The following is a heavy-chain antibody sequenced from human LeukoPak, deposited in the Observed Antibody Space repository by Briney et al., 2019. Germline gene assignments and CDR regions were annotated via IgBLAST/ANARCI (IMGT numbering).Heavy chain of an antibody. CDR3: ARGQGGNYYLNYFDY. Sequence: SETLSLTCTVTGGAFSTYYWSWIRQPPGKGLEWIGHFYYSGSTNYNPSLKSRVTISVDTSRNQFSLKLTSVTAADTAVYYCARGQGGNYYLNYFDYWGQGALVTVSS. CDR1: GGAFSTYY. D-gene: IGHD1-26*01. V-gene: IGHV4-59*01. CDR2: FYYSGST. J-gene: IGHJ4*02.